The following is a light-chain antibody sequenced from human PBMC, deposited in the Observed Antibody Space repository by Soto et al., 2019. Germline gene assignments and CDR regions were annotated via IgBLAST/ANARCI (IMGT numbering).Light chain of an antibody. CDR1: QSVLYSSKNKNY. CDR2: WAS. J-gene: IGKJ2*01. V-gene: IGKV4-1*01. CDR3: QQYYSIPYT. Sequence: DIVMTQSPDSLAVSLGKRATINCKSSQSVLYSSKNKNYLAWYQQKPGQPPKLLIYWASTRESGVPDRFSGSGSGTDFTLTISSLQAEDVAVYFCQQYYSIPYTFGQGTKLEIK.